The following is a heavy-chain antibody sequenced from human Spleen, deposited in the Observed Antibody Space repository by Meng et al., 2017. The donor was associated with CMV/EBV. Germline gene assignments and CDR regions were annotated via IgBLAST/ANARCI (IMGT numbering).Heavy chain of an antibody. D-gene: IGHD6-6*01. Sequence: GESLKISCAASGFTFNSFGMNWVRQAPGKGLEWISYISDNAYTIYYAESVRGRFTISRDNAKNSVYLQMNSLRAEDTAVYYCARGVPDYWGQGTLVTVSS. CDR3: ARGVPDY. V-gene: IGHV3-48*04. CDR2: ISDNAYTI. J-gene: IGHJ4*02. CDR1: GFTFNSFG.